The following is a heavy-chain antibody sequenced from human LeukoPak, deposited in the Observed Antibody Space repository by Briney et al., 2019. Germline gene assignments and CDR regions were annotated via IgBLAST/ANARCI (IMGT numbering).Heavy chain of an antibody. CDR3: ARDLSRFLEWLLSDAFDI. D-gene: IGHD3-3*01. CDR1: GFTFSSYA. V-gene: IGHV3-30-3*01. CDR2: ISYDGSNK. J-gene: IGHJ3*02. Sequence: GRSLRLSCAASGFTFSSYAMHWVRQAPGKGLEWVAVISYDGSNKYYADSVKGRFTISRDNSKNTLYLQMNSLRAEDTAVYYCARDLSRFLEWLLSDAFDIWGQGTMVTVSS.